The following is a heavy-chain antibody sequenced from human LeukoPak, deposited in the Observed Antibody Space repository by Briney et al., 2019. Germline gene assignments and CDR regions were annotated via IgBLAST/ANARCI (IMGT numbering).Heavy chain of an antibody. CDR2: ISSSSSYI. J-gene: IGHJ3*02. D-gene: IGHD4-11*01. CDR1: GFTFSSYG. CDR3: ARSNGAFDI. Sequence: GGSLRLCCAACGFTFSSYGMNWVRQAPGKGLEWVSSISSSSSYIYYADSVKGRFTISRDNAKNSLYLQMNSLRADDTAVYYCARSNGAFDIWGQGTMVTVSS. V-gene: IGHV3-21*01.